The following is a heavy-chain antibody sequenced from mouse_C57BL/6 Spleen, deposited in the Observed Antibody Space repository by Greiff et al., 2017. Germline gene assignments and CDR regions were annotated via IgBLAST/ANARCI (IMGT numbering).Heavy chain of an antibody. CDR3: AKKINYGYAMDS. Sequence: QVQLKESGPGLVQPSQSLSITCTVSGFSLTSYGVHWVRQSPGTGLEWLGVIWRGGSTDYNAAFMSRLSITQDNSKSQVFFQMNSLQADDTAIYYCAKKINYGYAMDSWGQGTSVTVAS. V-gene: IGHV2-5*01. CDR1: GFSLTSYG. CDR2: IWRGGST. D-gene: IGHD1-1*01. J-gene: IGHJ4*01.